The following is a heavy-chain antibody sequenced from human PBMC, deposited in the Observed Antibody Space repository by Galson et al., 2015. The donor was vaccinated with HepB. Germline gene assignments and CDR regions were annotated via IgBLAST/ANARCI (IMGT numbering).Heavy chain of an antibody. Sequence: SETLSLTCAVCGGSFSDYYWSWIRQPPGKGLEWIGETNHSGRTNDNPSLKSRITISVDTSKNQFSLKLTSVTAADAAVYYCARGPASVVYDYVWGSSRQPLYYLDSWGQGTLLTVSS. CDR2: TNHSGRT. CDR1: GGSFSDYY. D-gene: IGHD3-16*02. J-gene: IGHJ4*02. V-gene: IGHV4-34*01. CDR3: ARGPASVVYDYVWGSSRQPLYYLDS.